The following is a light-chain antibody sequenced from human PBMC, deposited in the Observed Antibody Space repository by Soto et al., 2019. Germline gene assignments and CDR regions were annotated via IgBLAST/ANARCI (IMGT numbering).Light chain of an antibody. V-gene: IGLV2-8*01. Sequence: QSALTQPASVSGSPGQSITISCTGTSSDVGGYNYVSWYQQHPGNAPKLLIYEVTKRPSGVPDRFSGSKSGNTASLTVSGLQAEDEADYYCSSYAGSNKYVVFGGGTKLTVL. J-gene: IGLJ2*01. CDR3: SSYAGSNKYVV. CDR2: EVT. CDR1: SSDVGGYNY.